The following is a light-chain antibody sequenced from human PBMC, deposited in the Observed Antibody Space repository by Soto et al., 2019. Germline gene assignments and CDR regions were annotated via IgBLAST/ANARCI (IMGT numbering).Light chain of an antibody. J-gene: IGKJ1*01. CDR1: QSVSSRS. Sequence: EIVVTQSPGTLSLSPGERATLSCRASQSVSSRSLAWYQQKPGQAPRLLIYGASSRATDIPDRFSGSGSGTDFTLTISRLEPEDFAVYICQQYGSSPGFGQGTKVDIK. CDR2: GAS. V-gene: IGKV3-20*01. CDR3: QQYGSSPG.